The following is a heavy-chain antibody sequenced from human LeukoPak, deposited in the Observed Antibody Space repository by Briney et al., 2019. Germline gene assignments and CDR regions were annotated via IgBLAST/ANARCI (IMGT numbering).Heavy chain of an antibody. CDR2: ISGSGGST. CDR1: GFTFSSYG. J-gene: IGHJ4*02. D-gene: IGHD3-22*01. V-gene: IGHV3-23*01. CDR3: AKDHYYDSSGPFDY. Sequence: GGTLRLSCAASGFTFSSYGMSWVRQAPGKGLEWVSAISGSGGSTYYADSVKGRFTISRDNSKNTLYLQMNSLRAEDTAVYYCAKDHYYDSSGPFDYWGQGTLVTVSS.